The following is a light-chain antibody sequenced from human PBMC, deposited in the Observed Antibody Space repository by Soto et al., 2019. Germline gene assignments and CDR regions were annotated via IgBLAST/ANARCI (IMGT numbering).Light chain of an antibody. V-gene: IGKV3-15*01. CDR3: QQYSYWPPIT. CDR1: QSVSSN. Sequence: EIVMTQSPATLSVSPGERATLSCRASQSVSSNLAWYQQKPGQAPRLLSYDASTRATGIPARFSGSGSGTDFTLTISSLQSEDFAVYYCQQYSYWPPITFGQGTRLEIK. J-gene: IGKJ5*01. CDR2: DAS.